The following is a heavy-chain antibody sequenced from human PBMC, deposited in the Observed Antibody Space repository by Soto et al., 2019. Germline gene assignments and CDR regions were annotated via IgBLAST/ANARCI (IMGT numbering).Heavy chain of an antibody. CDR3: AKVHIVVVPAAMDGWFDP. D-gene: IGHD2-2*01. J-gene: IGHJ5*02. CDR2: ISYDGSNK. V-gene: IGHV3-30*18. Sequence: QVQLVESGGGVVQPGRSLRLSCAASGFTFSSYGMHWVRQAPGKGLEWVAVISYDGSNKYYADSVKGRFTISRDNSKNTXXLQMSSLRAEDTAVYYCAKVHIVVVPAAMDGWFDPWGQGTLVTVSS. CDR1: GFTFSSYG.